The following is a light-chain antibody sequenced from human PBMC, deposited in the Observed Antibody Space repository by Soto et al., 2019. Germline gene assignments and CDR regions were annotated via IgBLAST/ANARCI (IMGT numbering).Light chain of an antibody. CDR1: HNITNY. J-gene: IGKJ1*01. CDR2: AAS. V-gene: IGKV1-39*01. CDR3: QQSYSTPCA. Sequence: DIQMTQYPSSLYASVGDRGTITCRGSHNITNYLNWYQQKSGTAPTLLIYAASNLQGGVPSRFTGSASGTDFTLTISSLQPEDFATYYCQQSYSTPCAFGQGTKVDIK.